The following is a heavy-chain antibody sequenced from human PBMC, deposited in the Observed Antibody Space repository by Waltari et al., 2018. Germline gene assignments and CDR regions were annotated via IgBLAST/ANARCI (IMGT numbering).Heavy chain of an antibody. V-gene: IGHV3-48*01. CDR3: ARGPYCSSTSCFHLTNWFDP. D-gene: IGHD2-2*01. CDR2: ISSSSSTI. CDR1: GFTFSSYS. J-gene: IGHJ5*02. Sequence: EVQLVESGGGLVQPGGSLRLSCAASGFTFSSYSMNWVRQAPGKGLGWVSYISSSSSTIYYADSVKGRFTISRDNAKNSLYLQMNSLRAEDTAVYYCARGPYCSSTSCFHLTNWFDPWGQGTLVTVSS.